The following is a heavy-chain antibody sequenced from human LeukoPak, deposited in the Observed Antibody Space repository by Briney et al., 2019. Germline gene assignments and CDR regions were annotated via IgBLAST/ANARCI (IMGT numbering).Heavy chain of an antibody. D-gene: IGHD4-11*01. V-gene: IGHV1-69*01. CDR2: IIPIFGTA. CDR1: GGTFSSYA. J-gene: IGHJ6*02. Sequence: SVKVSCKASGGTFSSYAISWVRQAPGQGLEWMGGIIPIFGTANYAQKFQGRVTITADESTSTAYTELSSLRSEDTAVYYCARLRSKRAPYYYYGMDVWGQGTTVTVSS. CDR3: ARLRSKRAPYYYYGMDV.